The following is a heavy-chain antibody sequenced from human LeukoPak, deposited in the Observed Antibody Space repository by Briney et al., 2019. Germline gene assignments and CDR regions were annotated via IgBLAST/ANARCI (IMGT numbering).Heavy chain of an antibody. Sequence: GGSLRLSCAASGFTFSSYDMNWVRQAPGKGLEWVSYISTGNPTIYYADSVKGRFTISRDNAKNSLHLQMNSLRAEDTGVYYCVRGGSSWWGQGTLVTVSS. V-gene: IGHV3-48*03. CDR3: VRGGSSW. CDR2: ISTGNPTI. CDR1: GFTFSSYD. J-gene: IGHJ4*02. D-gene: IGHD2-2*01.